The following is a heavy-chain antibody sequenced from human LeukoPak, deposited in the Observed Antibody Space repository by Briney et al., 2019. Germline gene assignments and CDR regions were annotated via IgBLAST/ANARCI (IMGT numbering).Heavy chain of an antibody. Sequence: GGSLRLSCAASGFSFSNYVLYWVRQAPGKGLEYVSGISSNGGTTSYANFVKGRFIISRDNSKNTMYLQMGSLRDEDMGVYYCARDGGPPEDFDWTFDYWGQGTVATVSS. CDR3: ARDGGPPEDFDWTFDY. V-gene: IGHV3-64*01. J-gene: IGHJ4*02. CDR1: GFSFSNYV. D-gene: IGHD3-9*01. CDR2: ISSNGGTT.